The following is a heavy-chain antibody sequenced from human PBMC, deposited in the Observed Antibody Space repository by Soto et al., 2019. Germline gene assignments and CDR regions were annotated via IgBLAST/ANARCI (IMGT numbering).Heavy chain of an antibody. CDR2: ISAYNGNT. J-gene: IGHJ6*03. Sequence: GASVKVSCKASGYTFTSYGISWVRQAPGQGLEWMGWISAYNGNTNYAQKLQGRVTMTTDTSTSTAYMELRSLRSDDTAVYYCAILFLHYDIFGGGYYYYYYMDVWGKGTTVTVSS. CDR3: AILFLHYDIFGGGYYYYYYMDV. V-gene: IGHV1-18*01. CDR1: GYTFTSYG. D-gene: IGHD3-9*01.